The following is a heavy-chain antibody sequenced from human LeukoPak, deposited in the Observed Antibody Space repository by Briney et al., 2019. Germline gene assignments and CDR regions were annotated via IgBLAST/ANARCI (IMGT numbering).Heavy chain of an antibody. D-gene: IGHD4-17*01. Sequence: SVKVSCKASGGTFSSYAISWVQQAPGQGLEWMGRIIPIFGTANYAQKFQGRVTITTDESTSTAYMELSSLRSEDTAVYYCASGMISGYGDYGPRYYFDYWGQGTMVTVSS. CDR2: IIPIFGTA. CDR1: GGTFSSYA. V-gene: IGHV1-69*05. CDR3: ASGMISGYGDYGPRYYFDY. J-gene: IGHJ4*02.